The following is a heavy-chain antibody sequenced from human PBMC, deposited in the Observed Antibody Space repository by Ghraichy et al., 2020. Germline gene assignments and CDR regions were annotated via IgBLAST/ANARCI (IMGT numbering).Heavy chain of an antibody. J-gene: IGHJ4*02. CDR2: IYYSGST. Sequence: SETLSLTCTVSGGSISSYYWSWIRQPPGKGLEWIGYIYYSGSTNYNPSLKSRVTISVDTSKNQFSLKLSSVTAADTAVYYCARMSGRYFDWLLFDWGQGTLVTVSS. V-gene: IGHV4-59*01. CDR1: GGSISSYY. D-gene: IGHD3-9*01. CDR3: ARMSGRYFDWLLFD.